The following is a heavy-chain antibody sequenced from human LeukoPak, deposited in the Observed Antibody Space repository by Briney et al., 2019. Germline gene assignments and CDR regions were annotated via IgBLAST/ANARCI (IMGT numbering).Heavy chain of an antibody. CDR2: IYPADSDT. CDR1: GYTFTGYW. CDR3: AGGDGYNLY. D-gene: IGHD5-24*01. V-gene: IGHV5-51*01. Sequence: GESLKTCCKASGYTFTGYWLDWVRQMPGKGLEWMGIIYPADSDTRYSPSFQGQVTISADKSISTAYLQWSSLKASDTAIYYCAGGDGYNLYWGYGTLVTVSS. J-gene: IGHJ4*01.